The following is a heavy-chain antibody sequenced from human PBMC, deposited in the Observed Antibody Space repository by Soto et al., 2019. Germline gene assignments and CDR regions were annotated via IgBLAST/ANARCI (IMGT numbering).Heavy chain of an antibody. Sequence: QVQLVESGGGVVQPGRSLRLSCAASGFTFSSYAMHWVRQAPGKGLEWVAVISYDGSNKYYADSVKGRFTISRDNSKNTLYLQMNSLRAEDTAVYYCARSYEGVYFDYWGQGTLVTVSS. V-gene: IGHV3-30-3*01. CDR2: ISYDGSNK. J-gene: IGHJ4*02. CDR3: ARSYEGVYFDY. CDR1: GFTFSSYA. D-gene: IGHD3-16*01.